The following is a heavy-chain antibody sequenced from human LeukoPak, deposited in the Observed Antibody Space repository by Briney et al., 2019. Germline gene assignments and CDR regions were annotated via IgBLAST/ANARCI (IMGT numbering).Heavy chain of an antibody. J-gene: IGHJ6*03. CDR2: SYTSGST. CDR1: GRSISSYC. Sequence: SQSLSLVRPLSGRSISSYCWSWTRHPAGGGLGWRGRSYTSGSTNYYRSLKSRVTMSVDTSKNQFSLKLSSVTAADTAVYYCARDRTVVTPSYYYYYMDVWGKGTTVTVSS. CDR3: ARDRTVVTPSYYYYYMDV. V-gene: IGHV4-4*07. D-gene: IGHD4-23*01.